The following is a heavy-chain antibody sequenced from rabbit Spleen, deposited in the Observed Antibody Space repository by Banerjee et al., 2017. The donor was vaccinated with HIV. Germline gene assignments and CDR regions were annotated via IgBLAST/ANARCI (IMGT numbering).Heavy chain of an antibody. CDR3: ARDLVAVIGWNFNL. CDR1: GVSFSDKDV. CDR2: INIVTGKS. D-gene: IGHD1-1*01. V-gene: IGHV1S40*01. J-gene: IGHJ4*01. Sequence: QSLEESGGDLVKPGASRTLTCIASGVSFSDKDVMGWVRQAPGKGLELIACINIVTGKSVYASWAKGRFIMSRISSTTVTLQMTSLTAADTATYFCARDLVAVIGWNFNLWGQGTLVTVS.